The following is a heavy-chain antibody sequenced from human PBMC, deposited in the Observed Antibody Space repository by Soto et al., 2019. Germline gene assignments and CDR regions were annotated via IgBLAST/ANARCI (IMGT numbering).Heavy chain of an antibody. J-gene: IGHJ4*02. CDR2: IYYSGST. V-gene: IGHV4-59*01. CDR1: GGSISSYY. CDR3: ARAAVAGDFDY. Sequence: PSETLSLPCTVSGGSISSYYWSWLRQPPGKGLEWIGYIYYSGSTNYNPSLKSRVTISVDTSKNQFSLKLSSVTAADTAVYYCARAAVAGDFDYWGQGTLVTVSS. D-gene: IGHD6-19*01.